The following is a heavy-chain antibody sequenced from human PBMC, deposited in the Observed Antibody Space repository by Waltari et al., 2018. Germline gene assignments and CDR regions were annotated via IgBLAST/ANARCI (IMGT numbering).Heavy chain of an antibody. CDR1: GGSFSGYY. J-gene: IGHJ1*01. CDR2: INQSGST. Sequence: QVQLQQWGAGLLKPSETLSLTCAVYGGSFSGYYWSWIRQPPGKGLEWIGEINQSGSTNYNPSLKSRVTRSVDTSKNQFSLKLSSVTAADTAVYYCARGRVKGYFQHWGQGTLVTVSS. V-gene: IGHV4-34*01. CDR3: ARGRVKGYFQH.